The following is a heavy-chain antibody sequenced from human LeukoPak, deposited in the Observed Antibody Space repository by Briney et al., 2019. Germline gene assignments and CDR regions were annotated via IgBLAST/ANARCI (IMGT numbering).Heavy chain of an antibody. D-gene: IGHD3-22*01. CDR2: ISYDGSNK. CDR1: GFTFSSYG. J-gene: IGHJ3*02. V-gene: IGHV3-30*18. Sequence: GGSLRLSCAASGFTFSSYGMHWVRQAPGKGLEWVAVISYDGSNKYYADSVKGRFTISRDNSKNTLYLQMNSLRAEDTAVYYCAKGSRSSGIRAFDIWGQGTMVTVSS. CDR3: AKGSRSSGIRAFDI.